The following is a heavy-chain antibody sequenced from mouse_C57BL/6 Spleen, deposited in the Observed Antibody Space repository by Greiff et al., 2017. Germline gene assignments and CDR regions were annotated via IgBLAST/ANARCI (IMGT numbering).Heavy chain of an antibody. CDR3: TRMDYAMDY. Sequence: QVQLQQPGAELVKPGASVKLSCTASGFTFTSYSMHWVKQRPGHGLEWIGMIHPNSGSTNYNEKFKSKATLSVDTSSSTAYRLLSRLTSEYSAVYYGTRMDYAMDYWGQGTSVTVSS. CDR1: GFTFTSYS. CDR2: IHPNSGST. J-gene: IGHJ4*01. V-gene: IGHV1-64*01.